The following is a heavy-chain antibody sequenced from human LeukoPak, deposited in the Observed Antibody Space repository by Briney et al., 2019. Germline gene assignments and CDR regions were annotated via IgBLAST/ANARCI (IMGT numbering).Heavy chain of an antibody. J-gene: IGHJ6*03. CDR2: IYHSGST. V-gene: IGHV4-59*01. CDR3: ARERRWSPPYYYMDV. Sequence: PSETLSLTCSVSGGFNTHYYWSWIRQPPGKGLEWIGYIYHSGSTKYNPSLKSRVTISVDTSKNQFSLKLSSVTAADTAVYYCARERRWSPPYYYMDVWGKGTTVTVSS. D-gene: IGHD4-23*01. CDR1: GGFNTHYY.